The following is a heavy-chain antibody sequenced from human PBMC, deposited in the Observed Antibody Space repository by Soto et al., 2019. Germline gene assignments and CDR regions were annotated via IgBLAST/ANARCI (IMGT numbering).Heavy chain of an antibody. V-gene: IGHV1-69*08. Sequence: QVQLVQSGAEVKKPGSSVKVSCKASGGTFSTYTITWVRQAPGQGLEWMGRIIPIIGILNYAQKFQGRVTISAGKFTGTPSTELTGLRSDDTGVYYCAGDPDSHYNDSHASSYPWGQGTLVTVSS. CDR2: IIPIIGIL. D-gene: IGHD4-4*01. CDR1: GGTFSTYT. J-gene: IGHJ5*02. CDR3: AGDPDSHYNDSHASSYP.